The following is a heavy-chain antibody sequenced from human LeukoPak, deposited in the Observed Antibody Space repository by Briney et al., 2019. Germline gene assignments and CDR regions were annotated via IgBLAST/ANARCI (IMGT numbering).Heavy chain of an antibody. V-gene: IGHV3-74*01. D-gene: IGHD2-2*01. CDR3: AKDVGYCSSTSCHYFDY. J-gene: IGHJ4*02. Sequence: GGSLRLSCAASGFPFANTWMHWVRQAPGKGLVWVSLINNDGSITNYADSVKGRFTTSRDNAKNTVYLQMNSLRAEDTAVYYCAKDVGYCSSTSCHYFDYWGQGTLVTVSS. CDR2: INNDGSIT. CDR1: GFPFANTW.